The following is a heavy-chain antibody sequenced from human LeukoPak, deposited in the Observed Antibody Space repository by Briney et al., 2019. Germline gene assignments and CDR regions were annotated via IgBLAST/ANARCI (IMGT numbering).Heavy chain of an antibody. V-gene: IGHV3-30-3*01. CDR3: ARDLGGSPY. J-gene: IGHJ4*02. CDR1: GFTFSSYA. Sequence: GGSLRLSCAASGFTFSSYAMHWVRQAPGKGLEWVAVISYDGSNKYYADSVKGRFTISRDNSKNTLYLQMNSLRAEDTAVYYCARDLGGSPYWGQGTLVTVSS. CDR2: ISYDGSNK. D-gene: IGHD1-26*01.